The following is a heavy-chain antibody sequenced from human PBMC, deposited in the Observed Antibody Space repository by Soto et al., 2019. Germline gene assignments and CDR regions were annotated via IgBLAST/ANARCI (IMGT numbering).Heavy chain of an antibody. CDR2: ISYDGSNK. V-gene: IGHV3-30-3*01. CDR3: AKELVDDTVVEPAFTPGMDV. Sequence: SLRLSCAASGFTFSSYAMHWVRQAPGKGLEWEAVISYDGSNKYYADSVKGRFTISRDNSKNTLYLQMNSLRAEDTAVYYCAKELVDDTVVEPAFTPGMDVSGEGTKVTVCS. CDR1: GFTFSSYA. D-gene: IGHD2-15*01. J-gene: IGHJ6*04.